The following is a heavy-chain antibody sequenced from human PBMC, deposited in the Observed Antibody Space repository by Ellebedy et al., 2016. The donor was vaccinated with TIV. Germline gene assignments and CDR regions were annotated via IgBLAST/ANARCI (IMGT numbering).Heavy chain of an antibody. V-gene: IGHV3-7*03. CDR1: GFTFGNFW. J-gene: IGHJ4*02. D-gene: IGHD5-12*01. CDR3: ARDPNSPGDTGYGDY. CDR2: MNQVGSEK. Sequence: GESLKISCAASGFTFGNFWMNWVRQAPGKGLEWVANMNQVGSEKYYVDSVKGRFTISRDNAQNSLYLHMNNLRAEDTAVYYCARDPNSPGDTGYGDYWGQGVVVTVST.